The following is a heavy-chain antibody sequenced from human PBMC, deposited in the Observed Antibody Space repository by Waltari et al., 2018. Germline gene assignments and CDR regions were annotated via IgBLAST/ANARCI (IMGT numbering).Heavy chain of an antibody. J-gene: IGHJ4*02. CDR1: EFSFARYA. V-gene: IGHV3-30-3*01. CDR3: ARVVSYGGIDY. D-gene: IGHD5-18*01. Sequence: VQLVESGGGVVQPGKSLRLSYVASEFSFARYAMQWVRQAPGKGLEWVAVISYDGDNKYYAESVEGRFTISRDQSTNTLYLELDSLRVEDTALYYCARVVSYGGIDYWGLGTLVIVSS. CDR2: ISYDGDNK.